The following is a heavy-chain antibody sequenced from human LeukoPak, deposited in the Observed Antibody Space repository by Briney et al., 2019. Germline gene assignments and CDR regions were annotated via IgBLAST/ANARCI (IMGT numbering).Heavy chain of an antibody. CDR1: GFTFSTYN. V-gene: IGHV3-21*01. D-gene: IGHD1-26*01. CDR3: ARDVGASAPDAFDI. CDR2: ISSSSNYI. Sequence: PGGSLRLSCAASGFTFSTYNMNWVRQAPGKGLEWVSSISSSSNYIYYAVSVKGRFTNSRDNAKNSLYLQMNSLRAEDTDVYYCARDVGASAPDAFDIWGQGTMVTVSS. J-gene: IGHJ3*02.